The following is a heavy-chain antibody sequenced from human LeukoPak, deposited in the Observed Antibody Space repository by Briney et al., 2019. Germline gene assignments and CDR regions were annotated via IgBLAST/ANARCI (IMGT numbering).Heavy chain of an antibody. J-gene: IGHJ5*02. CDR2: INHRGST. CDR1: GGSFRGYY. V-gene: IGHV4-34*01. CDR3: ARGRAYSPHWFAP. D-gene: IGHD5-18*01. Sequence: TSETLSLTCAVYGGSFRGYYWGWLGQPPGKGLKWDGEINHRGSTNYNPSLKSRVTISVDTSKNQFSLKLSSVTAADTAVYYCARGRAYSPHWFAPWGQGTLVTVSS.